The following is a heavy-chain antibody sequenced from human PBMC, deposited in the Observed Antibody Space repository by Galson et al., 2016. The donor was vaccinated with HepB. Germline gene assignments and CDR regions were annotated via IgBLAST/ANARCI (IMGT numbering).Heavy chain of an antibody. J-gene: IGHJ5*02. Sequence: CAISGDSVSSNSAAWTWIRQSPLRGLEWLGRTYYRSKWYNDYAVYVKSRISIHPDTSKNQFSLQLNSVTAEDTAVYYCARVRGSTFRGQNWFDPWGQGTLVTVSS. V-gene: IGHV6-1*01. CDR1: GDSVSSNSAA. CDR2: TYYRSKWYN. CDR3: ARVRGSTFRGQNWFDP. D-gene: IGHD2/OR15-2a*01.